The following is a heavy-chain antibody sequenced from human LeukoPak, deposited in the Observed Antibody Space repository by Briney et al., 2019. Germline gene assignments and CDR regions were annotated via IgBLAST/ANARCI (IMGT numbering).Heavy chain of an antibody. D-gene: IGHD5-18*01. CDR3: AKGARNTAPDY. CDR2: ISPAGSNT. CDR1: GLTFCSYA. V-gene: IGHV3-23*01. Sequence: GGSLRLFCTASGLTFCSYAMSWVRQAPGEGLEWVSSISPAGSNTYYADSVKGRFTISRDNSKSTLYLQMNSLRAEDTALYYCAKGARNTAPDYWGQGTLVAVSS. J-gene: IGHJ4*02.